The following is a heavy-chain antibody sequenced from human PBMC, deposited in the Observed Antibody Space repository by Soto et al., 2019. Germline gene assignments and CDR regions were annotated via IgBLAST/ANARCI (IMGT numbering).Heavy chain of an antibody. J-gene: IGHJ4*02. Sequence: GGSLLSCAASGFTFSSYGMHWVRQAPGKGLEWVAVIWYDGSNKYYADSVKGRFTISRDNSKNTLYLQMNSLRAEDTAVYYCARDQRGGVTSNSVDYWGQGTLVTVSS. D-gene: IGHD4-17*01. CDR1: GFTFSSYG. CDR3: ARDQRGGVTSNSVDY. CDR2: IWYDGSNK. V-gene: IGHV3-33*01.